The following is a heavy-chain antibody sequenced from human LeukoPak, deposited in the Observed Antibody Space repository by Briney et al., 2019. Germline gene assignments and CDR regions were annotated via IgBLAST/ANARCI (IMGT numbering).Heavy chain of an antibody. D-gene: IGHD3-9*01. Sequence: PGGSLRLSCAASGLTVRSDYMSWVRQAPGKGLEWVSILYSGGTTYYADSVKGRFTISRDNSKNTLYLQMDSLSAEDTAVYYCARGPERGDYDILTGYPDYWGQGTLVTVSS. CDR2: LYSGGTT. CDR1: GLTVRSDY. J-gene: IGHJ4*02. V-gene: IGHV3-66*01. CDR3: ARGPERGDYDILTGYPDY.